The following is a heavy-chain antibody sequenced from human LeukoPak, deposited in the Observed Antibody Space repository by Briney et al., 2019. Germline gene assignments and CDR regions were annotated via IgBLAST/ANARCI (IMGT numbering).Heavy chain of an antibody. V-gene: IGHV1-69*13. CDR1: GGTFSSYT. Sequence: SVKVSCKASGGTFSSYTISWVRQAPGQGLEWMGGIIPIFGTANYAQKFQGRVTITADESTSTAYMELSSLRSEDTAVYYRARIFGTTSRYYYYMDVWGKGTTVTVSS. J-gene: IGHJ6*03. D-gene: IGHD1-7*01. CDR2: IIPIFGTA. CDR3: ARIFGTTSRYYYYMDV.